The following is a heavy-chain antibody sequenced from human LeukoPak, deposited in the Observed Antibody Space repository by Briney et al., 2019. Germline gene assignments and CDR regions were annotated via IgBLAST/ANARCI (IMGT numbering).Heavy chain of an antibody. J-gene: IGHJ4*02. CDR1: GGSISRGHYY. CDR2: IYYNGRL. V-gene: IGHV4-30-4*08. Sequence: SQTLSLTCTVSGGSISRGHYYWSWIRQPPGKGLEWIGYIYYNGRLYYNPSLKSRVSISVDTSKNQFSLKLSSVTAADTAVYYCAGDHRVIGRFGESCFDYWGQGTLVTVSS. CDR3: AGDHRVIGRFGESCFDY. D-gene: IGHD3-10*01.